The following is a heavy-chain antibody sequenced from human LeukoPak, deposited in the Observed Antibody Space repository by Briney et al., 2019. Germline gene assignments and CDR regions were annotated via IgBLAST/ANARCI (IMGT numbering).Heavy chain of an antibody. CDR3: PGKRVASAPNWSTP. V-gene: IGHV4-34*01. J-gene: IGHJ5*02. CDR2: VNRLGHT. Sequence: SETLSLTCAVHGASFTGYSWSWVRRPPGKGLEWIGEVNRLGHTIYNPSLKSRVTISIDTSTTQFSLTLTSVTVADTAIYFCPGKRVASAPNWSTPWGPETLFTVSS. D-gene: IGHD2-2*01. CDR1: GASFTGYS.